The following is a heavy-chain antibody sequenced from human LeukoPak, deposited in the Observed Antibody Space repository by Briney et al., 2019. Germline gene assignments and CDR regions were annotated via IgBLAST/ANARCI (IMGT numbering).Heavy chain of an antibody. J-gene: IGHJ4*02. D-gene: IGHD6-19*01. CDR2: MNPNSGNT. V-gene: IGHV1-8*01. Sequence: ASVTVSCKASGYTFTNYDLHWVRQAAGQGLAWMGWMNPNSGNTGYAQKFQGRVTMTRNTSISTAYMELSSLRSEDTAVYYCARGSTGYSSGWQAYWGQGTLVTVAS. CDR3: ARGSTGYSSGWQAY. CDR1: GYTFTNYD.